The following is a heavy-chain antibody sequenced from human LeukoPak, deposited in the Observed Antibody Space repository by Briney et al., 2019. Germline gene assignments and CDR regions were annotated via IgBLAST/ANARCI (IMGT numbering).Heavy chain of an antibody. D-gene: IGHD3-9*01. CDR1: GGSISSYY. CDR3: ARRRYFDY. Sequence: SETLSLTCTVSGGSISSYYWSWIRQPPGKGLEWIGYIYYSGSTNYNPSLKSRVSISVDTSKNQFSLKLSSVTAADTAVYYCARRRYFDYWGQGTRVTVSS. V-gene: IGHV4-59*01. J-gene: IGHJ4*02. CDR2: IYYSGST.